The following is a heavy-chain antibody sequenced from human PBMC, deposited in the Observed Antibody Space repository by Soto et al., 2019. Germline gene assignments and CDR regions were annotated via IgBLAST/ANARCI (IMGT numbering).Heavy chain of an antibody. V-gene: IGHV4-39*01. Sequence: SETLSLTCTVAGGSVSSSTYYWGWIRQPPGKGLEWIATFYYSGSTYHNPSLNSRVTISADTSKNQFSLKLSSVTATDTAVYYCARHHGTYYDAFDISGQGTMVTVSS. J-gene: IGHJ3*02. CDR1: GGSVSSSTYY. CDR3: ARHHGTYYDAFDI. CDR2: FYYSGST. D-gene: IGHD1-1*01.